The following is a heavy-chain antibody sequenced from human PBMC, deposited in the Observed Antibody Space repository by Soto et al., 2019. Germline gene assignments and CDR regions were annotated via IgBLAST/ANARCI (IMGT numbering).Heavy chain of an antibody. CDR1: GGSISSGGYY. V-gene: IGHV4-31*03. J-gene: IGHJ5*02. CDR2: IYYSGST. Sequence: PSETLSVTCTVSGGSISSGGYYWSWIRQHPGKGLEWIGDIYYSGSTYYNPSLKSRVTISVDTSKNQFSLKLSSVTAADTAVYYCARQSMIVNPSWFDPWGQGTLVTVSS. CDR3: ARQSMIVNPSWFDP. D-gene: IGHD3-22*01.